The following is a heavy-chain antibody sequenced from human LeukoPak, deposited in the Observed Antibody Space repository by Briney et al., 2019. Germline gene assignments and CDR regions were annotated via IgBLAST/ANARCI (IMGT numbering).Heavy chain of an antibody. D-gene: IGHD3-22*01. Sequence: QPGGSLRLSCAASGFTFSSYGMHWVRQAPGKGLEWVTFIENDGSNKNYADSVKGRFTISRDNSKNTLYLQMNSLRAEDTAVYYCANTPYDSSGPAFDYWGQGTLVTASS. J-gene: IGHJ4*02. CDR2: IENDGSNK. CDR1: GFTFSSYG. CDR3: ANTPYDSSGPAFDY. V-gene: IGHV3-30*02.